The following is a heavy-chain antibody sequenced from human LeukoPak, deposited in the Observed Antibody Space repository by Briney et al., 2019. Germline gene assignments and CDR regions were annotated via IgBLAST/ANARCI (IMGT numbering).Heavy chain of an antibody. V-gene: IGHV1-2*04. D-gene: IGHD3-3*01. J-gene: IGHJ4*02. Sequence: ASVTVSCKAPGYTFTGYYMHWVRQAPGQGLEWMGWINPNSGGTNYAQKFQGWVTMTRDTSISTAYMELSRLRSDDTAVYYCARGGTIFGVVTQLDYWGQGTLVTVSS. CDR2: INPNSGGT. CDR1: GYTFTGYY. CDR3: ARGGTIFGVVTQLDY.